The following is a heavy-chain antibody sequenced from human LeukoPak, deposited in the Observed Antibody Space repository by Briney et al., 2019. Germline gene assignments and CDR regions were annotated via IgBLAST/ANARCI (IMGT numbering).Heavy chain of an antibody. V-gene: IGHV3-30*02. CDR3: ARDGVGYCSGGSCYGSTGFDY. Sequence: GGSLRLSCAASGFSFSSSGMHWVRQAPGKGLEWVTFIRSDGSNKYYADSVKGRFTISRDNAKNSLYLQMNSLRAEDTAVYYCARDGVGYCSGGSCYGSTGFDYWGQGTLVTVSS. J-gene: IGHJ4*02. D-gene: IGHD2-15*01. CDR2: IRSDGSNK. CDR1: GFSFSSSG.